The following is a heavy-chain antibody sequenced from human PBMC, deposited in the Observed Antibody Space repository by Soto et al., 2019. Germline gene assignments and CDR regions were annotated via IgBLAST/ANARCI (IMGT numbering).Heavy chain of an antibody. J-gene: IGHJ5*02. CDR1: GGSVSNDNFY. D-gene: IGHD3-16*01. Sequence: SETLSLTCTVSGGSVSNDNFYWSWIRQPPGKGLEWIGYVHSSGITNYNPSLKKRVTISVDTSRNQFSLRLSSVTAADTAVYYCARGLTMGQLPSHFDHWGQGTLVTVSS. CDR2: VHSSGIT. V-gene: IGHV4-61*01. CDR3: ARGLTMGQLPSHFDH.